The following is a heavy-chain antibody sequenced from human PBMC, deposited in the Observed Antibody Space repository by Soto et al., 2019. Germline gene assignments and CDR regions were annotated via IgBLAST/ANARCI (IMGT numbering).Heavy chain of an antibody. V-gene: IGHV1-18*01. J-gene: IGHJ6*03. CDR2: ISAYNGNT. CDR3: ARDRGSITIFGVVTEYYYYYMDV. D-gene: IGHD3-3*01. CDR1: GYTFTSYG. Sequence: GASVKVSCKASGYTFTSYGISWVRQAPGQGLEWMGWISAYNGNTNYAQKLQGRVTMTTDTSTSTAYMELRSLRSDDTAVYYCARDRGSITIFGVVTEYYYYYMDVWGKGTTVTVSS.